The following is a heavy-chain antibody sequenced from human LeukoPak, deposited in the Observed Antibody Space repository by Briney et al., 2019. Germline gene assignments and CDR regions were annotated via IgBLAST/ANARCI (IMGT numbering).Heavy chain of an antibody. CDR3: ARVQYSGSYLYYFDY. D-gene: IGHD1-26*01. J-gene: IGHJ4*02. V-gene: IGHV1-2*02. CDR2: INPNSGGT. CDR1: GYTFTGYY. Sequence: ASVKVSCKASGYTFTGYYMHWVRQAPGQVLEWMGWINPNSGGTNYAQKFQGRVTMTRDTSISTAYMELSRLRSDDTAVYYCARVQYSGSYLYYFDYWGQGTLVTVSS.